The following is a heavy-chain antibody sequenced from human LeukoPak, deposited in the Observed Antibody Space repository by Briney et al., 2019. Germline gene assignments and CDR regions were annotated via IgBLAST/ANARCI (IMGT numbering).Heavy chain of an antibody. J-gene: IGHJ6*04. D-gene: IGHD5-18*01. V-gene: IGHV4-59*01. CDR2: IYYSGST. Sequence: SETLSLTCTVSGGSISSYYGSWIRQPPGKGLEWTGYIYYSGSTNYNPSLKRRVTISVDTSKNQFSLKLNSVTAADTAVYYCARSGGYSYGYYYGMDVWGKGTTVTVSS. CDR1: GGSISSYY. CDR3: ARSGGYSYGYYYGMDV.